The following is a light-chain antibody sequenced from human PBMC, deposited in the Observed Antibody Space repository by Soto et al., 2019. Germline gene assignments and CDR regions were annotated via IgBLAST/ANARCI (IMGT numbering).Light chain of an antibody. CDR3: QSYVSSLGSFVV. Sequence: QSVLTQPPSVSGAPGQRVTISCTGSSSNIGAGYDVHWYQQLPGKSPKLLIYGNNNRPSGVPDRFSGSKSGTSASLAITGVQAADDADYYCQSYVSSLGSFVVFGGGTKLTVL. CDR2: GNN. V-gene: IGLV1-40*01. CDR1: SSNIGAGYD. J-gene: IGLJ2*01.